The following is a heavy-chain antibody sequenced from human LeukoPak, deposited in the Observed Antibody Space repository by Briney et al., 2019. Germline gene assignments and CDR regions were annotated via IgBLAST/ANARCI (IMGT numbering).Heavy chain of an antibody. CDR1: GFTFSSYG. CDR3: AKNCDSSGAFDI. J-gene: IGHJ3*02. D-gene: IGHD3-22*01. V-gene: IGHV3-30*18. Sequence: GGSLRLSCAASGFTFSSYGMHWVRQAPGKGLEWVAVISYDGSNKYYADSVKGRFTISRDNSKNTLYLQMNSLRAEDTAVYYCAKNCDSSGAFDIWGQGTMVTVSS. CDR2: ISYDGSNK.